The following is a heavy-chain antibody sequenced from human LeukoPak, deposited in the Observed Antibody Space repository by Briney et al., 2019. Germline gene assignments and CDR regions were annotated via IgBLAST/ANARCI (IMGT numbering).Heavy chain of an antibody. CDR3: ARFGLAVAGTGGF. CDR2: IYYSGST. J-gene: IGHJ4*02. CDR1: GGSISSGGYY. D-gene: IGHD6-19*01. V-gene: IGHV4-39*07. Sequence: SETLSLTCTVSGGSISSGGYYWSWIRQPPGKGLEWIGSIYYSGSTYYNPSLKSRVTISVDTSKNQFSLKLSSVTAADTAVYYCARFGLAVAGTGGFWGQGTLVTVSS.